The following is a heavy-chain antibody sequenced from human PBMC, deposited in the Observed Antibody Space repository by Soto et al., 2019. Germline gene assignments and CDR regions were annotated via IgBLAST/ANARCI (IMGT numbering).Heavy chain of an antibody. CDR2: ISGSGGST. D-gene: IGHD1-26*01. CDR3: AKETLNSGSYDY. CDR1: GFTFSSYA. Sequence: QSGGSLRLSCAASGFTFSSYAMSWVRQAPGRGLEWVSAISGSGGSTYYADSVKGRFTISRDNSKNTLYLQMNSLRAEDTAVYYCAKETLNSGSYDYWGQGTLVTVSS. J-gene: IGHJ4*02. V-gene: IGHV3-23*01.